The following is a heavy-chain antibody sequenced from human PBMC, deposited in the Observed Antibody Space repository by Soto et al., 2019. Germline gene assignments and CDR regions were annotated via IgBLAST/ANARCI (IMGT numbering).Heavy chain of an antibody. J-gene: IGHJ5*01. Sequence: QVQVRESGPGLVKSSETLSLTCAVSGGSIITTTYYWGWIRQPPGKGLEWIGTIYSGGIAPYSASLVSYHASLNSRATISVDTSQNQFSLNLNSVTAADTGVYYCARGVSAGSIPYTWFDSWGQGILVTVSS. CDR3: ARGVSAGSIPYTWFDS. D-gene: IGHD6-25*01. CDR2: IYSGGIAPYSASLV. CDR1: GGSIITTTYY. V-gene: IGHV4-39*01.